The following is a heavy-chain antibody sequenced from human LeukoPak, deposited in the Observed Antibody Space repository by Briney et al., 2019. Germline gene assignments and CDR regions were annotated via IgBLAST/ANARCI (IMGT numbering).Heavy chain of an antibody. Sequence: GGSLSLSCAASGFTLSSYEVIWVRQAAAKGREWVSYFSASGNTKYYAGSVKGRFTVSRDNAKNSLYLQMNSLRAEDTAVYYCAREGYYYFDYWGQGTLVTVSS. D-gene: IGHD1-1*01. CDR2: FSASGNTK. V-gene: IGHV3-48*03. CDR1: GFTLSSYE. J-gene: IGHJ4*02. CDR3: AREGYYYFDY.